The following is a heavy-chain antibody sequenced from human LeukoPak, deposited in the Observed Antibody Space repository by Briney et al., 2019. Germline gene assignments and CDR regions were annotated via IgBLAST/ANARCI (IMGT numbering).Heavy chain of an antibody. V-gene: IGHV3-7*01. CDR2: IKPDGSEK. CDR3: ARSDAGMSY. J-gene: IGHJ4*02. CDR1: GFTFSGHW. Sequence: GGSLRLSCAASGFTFSGHWMAWVRQAPGKGLEWVANIKPDGSEKYYVDSGKGRFTISRDNAKNSLSLQMNSLRAEDTAVYYCARSDAGMSYWGQGTLVTVSS.